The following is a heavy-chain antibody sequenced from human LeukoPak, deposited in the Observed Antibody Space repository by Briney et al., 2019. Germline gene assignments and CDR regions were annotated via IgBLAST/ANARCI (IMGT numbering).Heavy chain of an antibody. CDR3: ARPIAVAGFDY. V-gene: IGHV3-48*03. CDR2: ISSSGSHK. J-gene: IGHJ4*02. Sequence: GGSLRLSCAASGFTFSSYEMNWVRQALGKGLEWVSYISSSGSHKYYAASVKGRFTISRDNAKNSLYLQMNSLRAEDTAVYYCARPIAVAGFDYWGQGTLVTVSS. CDR1: GFTFSSYE. D-gene: IGHD6-19*01.